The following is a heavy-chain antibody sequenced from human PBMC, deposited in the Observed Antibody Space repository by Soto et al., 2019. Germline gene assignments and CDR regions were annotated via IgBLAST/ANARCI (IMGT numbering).Heavy chain of an antibody. Sequence: QVQLQQWGAGLLKPSETLSLTCAVYGGSFSGYYWTWIRQPPGTGLEWIGEINPSVSTNYNPSLKRLITISVDTTKNQFSLKLTSVTAADTDVYYGARDKITGLLDYWGQGTLVTVSS. CDR2: INPSVST. D-gene: IGHD2-8*02. CDR1: GGSFSGYY. J-gene: IGHJ4*02. CDR3: ARDKITGLLDY. V-gene: IGHV4-34*01.